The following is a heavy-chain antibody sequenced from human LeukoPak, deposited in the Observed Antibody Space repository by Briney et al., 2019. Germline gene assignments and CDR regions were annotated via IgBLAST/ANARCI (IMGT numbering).Heavy chain of an antibody. CDR2: LSGSGNAT. Sequence: GGSLRLSCAASGFAFTNFAMSWVRQAPGKGLEWVSALSGSGNATYYADFVRGRFTISRDNSKNIPYLQMNSLLAEDTAVYFCASQMAATSHWGQGILVTVSS. CDR1: GFAFTNFA. D-gene: IGHD5-24*01. CDR3: ASQMAATSH. V-gene: IGHV3-23*01. J-gene: IGHJ4*02.